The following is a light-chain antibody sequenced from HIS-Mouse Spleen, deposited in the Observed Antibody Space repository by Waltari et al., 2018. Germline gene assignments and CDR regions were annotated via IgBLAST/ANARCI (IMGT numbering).Light chain of an antibody. J-gene: IGLJ2*01. CDR2: EDS. CDR1: ALPKKY. V-gene: IGLV3-10*01. Sequence: SYELTQPPSVSVSPGQTTRITCSGDALPKKYAYWYQPKSGQATVLFIYEDSKRPSGNPERLTSSCSGTMDTLTISGAKVEDVADYYCYSTDSSGNLRVFGGGPKLTVL. CDR3: YSTDSSGNLRV.